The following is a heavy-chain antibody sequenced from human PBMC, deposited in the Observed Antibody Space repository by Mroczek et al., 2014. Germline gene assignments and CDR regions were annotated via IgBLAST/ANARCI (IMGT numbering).Heavy chain of an antibody. CDR3: ARGFGGMGWDIVVVPAAIRNYYYYYGMDV. CDR2: INHSGST. J-gene: IGHJ6*02. CDR1: GGSFSGYY. V-gene: IGHV4-34*01. Sequence: QVQLQQWGAGLLKPSETLSLTCAVYGGSFSGYYWSWIRQPPGKGLEWIGEINHSGSTNYNPSLKSRVTISVDTSKNQFSLKLSSVTAADTAVYYCARGFGGMGWDIVVVPAAIRNYYYYYGMDVWGQGTHGHRLL. D-gene: IGHD2-2*02.